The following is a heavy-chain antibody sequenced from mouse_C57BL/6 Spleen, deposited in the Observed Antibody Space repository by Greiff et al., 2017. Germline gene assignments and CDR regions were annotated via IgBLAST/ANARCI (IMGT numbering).Heavy chain of an antibody. CDR1: GFSLTSYA. Sequence: VQLQQSGPGLVAPSQSLSITCTVSGFSLTSYAISWVRQPPGKGLEWLGVIWTGGGTNYNSALQSRLSISKDNSKSQVFLKMNSLQTDDTARYYCARKGGNYGYDGGFDYWGQGTTLTVSS. D-gene: IGHD2-2*01. J-gene: IGHJ2*01. V-gene: IGHV2-9-1*01. CDR3: ARKGGNYGYDGGFDY. CDR2: IWTGGGT.